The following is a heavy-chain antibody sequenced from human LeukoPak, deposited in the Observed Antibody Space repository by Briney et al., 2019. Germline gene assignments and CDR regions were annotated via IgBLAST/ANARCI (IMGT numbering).Heavy chain of an antibody. V-gene: IGHV4-39*01. CDR2: IYYSGST. Sequence: KASETLSLTCTVPGGSISSSSYYWGWIRQPPGKGLEWIGSIYYSGSTYYNPSLKSRVTISVDTSKNQFSLKLSSVTAADTAVYYCAPTWFDPWGQGTLVTVSS. CDR1: GGSISSSSYY. J-gene: IGHJ5*02. CDR3: APTWFDP.